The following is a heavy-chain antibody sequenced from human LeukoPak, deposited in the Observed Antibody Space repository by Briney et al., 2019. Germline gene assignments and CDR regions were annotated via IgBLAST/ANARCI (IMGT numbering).Heavy chain of an antibody. J-gene: IGHJ6*03. Sequence: SETLSLTCTVSGCSISSGSYYWTWIPQPPGKGLEGIGYIYGSGSTNYNPSLKSRVTISVDTSKNPFSLKLTTVTAADTAVYYCARDDYGYMDVWGKGTTVTVSS. D-gene: IGHD4/OR15-4a*01. V-gene: IGHV4-61*01. CDR1: GCSISSGSYY. CDR2: IYGSGST. CDR3: ARDDYGYMDV.